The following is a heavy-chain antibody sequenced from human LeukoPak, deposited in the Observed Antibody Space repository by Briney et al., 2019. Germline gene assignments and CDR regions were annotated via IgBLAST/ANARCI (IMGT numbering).Heavy chain of an antibody. Sequence: ASVKVSCKASGYTFTSYYMHWVRQAPGQGLEWMGIINPSGGSTSYAQKFQGRVTMTRDMSTSTVYMELSSLRSEDTAVYYCARASMVRGVIIYFDYWGQGTLVTVSS. CDR2: INPSGGST. CDR1: GYTFTSYY. D-gene: IGHD3-10*01. CDR3: ARASMVRGVIIYFDY. V-gene: IGHV1-46*01. J-gene: IGHJ4*02.